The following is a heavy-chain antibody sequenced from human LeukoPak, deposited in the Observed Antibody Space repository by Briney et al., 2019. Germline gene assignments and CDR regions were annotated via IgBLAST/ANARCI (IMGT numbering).Heavy chain of an antibody. D-gene: IGHD3-10*01. J-gene: IGHJ4*02. CDR3: ARGGRTYYYGSGSLRY. Sequence: GGSLRLSCAASGFTFSSYGMHWVRQAPAKGLDSVSVVWYDGSIKYYADSVKVRFTISRDNSKNTLYLQMYSLRAEDTAVYYCARGGRTYYYGSGSLRYWGQGTLVTVSS. CDR1: GFTFSSYG. CDR2: VWYDGSIK. V-gene: IGHV3-33*01.